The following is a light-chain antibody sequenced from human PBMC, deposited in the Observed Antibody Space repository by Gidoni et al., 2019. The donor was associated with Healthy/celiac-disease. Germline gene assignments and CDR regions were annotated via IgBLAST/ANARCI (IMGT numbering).Light chain of an antibody. CDR2: DNN. CDR1: SSNIGNNY. J-gene: IGLJ2*01. Sequence: QSVLTQPPSVSAVPGQKVTISCSGSSSNIGNNYVSWYQHLPGTAPKLLIYDNNKRPSGIPDRCSGTKSGTSATLGITGLQSGDEADYYCGTWDSSLSAVVFGGGTKLTVL. CDR3: GTWDSSLSAVV. V-gene: IGLV1-51*01.